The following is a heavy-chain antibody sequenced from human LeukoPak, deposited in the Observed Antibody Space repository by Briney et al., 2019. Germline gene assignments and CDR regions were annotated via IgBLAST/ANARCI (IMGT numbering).Heavy chain of an antibody. J-gene: IGHJ4*02. D-gene: IGHD2-2*01. Sequence: ASVKVSCKASGYTFTSYDINWVRQATGQGLEWMGWMNPNSGNTGYAQKFQGRVTMTEDTSTDTAYMELSSLRSEDTAVYYCATARFLVPAEIDYWGQGTLVTVSS. CDR2: MNPNSGNT. CDR1: GYTFTSYD. CDR3: ATARFLVPAEIDY. V-gene: IGHV1-8*02.